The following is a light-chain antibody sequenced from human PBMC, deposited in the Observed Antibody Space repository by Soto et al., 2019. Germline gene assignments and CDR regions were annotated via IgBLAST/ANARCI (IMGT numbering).Light chain of an antibody. CDR1: QSVSNN. CDR2: DAS. Sequence: IVLTQSPGTLSLSPGERATLSCRASQSVSNNYLAWYQQKPGQAPRLLIYDASNRATGIPARFSGSGSGTEFTLTISSLQSEDFAVYYCQQYSNWPPGTFGQGTKVDIK. CDR3: QQYSNWPPGT. V-gene: IGKV3D-15*01. J-gene: IGKJ1*01.